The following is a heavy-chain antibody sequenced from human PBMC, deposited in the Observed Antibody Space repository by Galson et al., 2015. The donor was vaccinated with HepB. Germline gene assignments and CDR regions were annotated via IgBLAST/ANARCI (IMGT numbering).Heavy chain of an antibody. CDR2: INPNSGDT. Sequence: SVKVSCKASGYTFTGYYIHWVRQAPGQGLEWMGWINPNSGDTDYAPRFQDRVTMTSDTSITTAYMELSRLRSDDTAVYFCARQEYWGQGTLVTVSS. V-gene: IGHV1-2*02. CDR1: GYTFTGYY. CDR3: ARQEY. J-gene: IGHJ4*02.